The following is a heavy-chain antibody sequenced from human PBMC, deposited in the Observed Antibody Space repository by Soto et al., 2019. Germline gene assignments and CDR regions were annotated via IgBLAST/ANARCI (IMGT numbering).Heavy chain of an antibody. CDR3: ATDLSKVPYSSSWYDYYYGMDV. V-gene: IGHV3-33*01. Sequence: QVQLVESGGGVVQPGRSLRLSCAASGFTFSSYGMHWVRQAPGKGLEWVAVIWYDGSNKYYADSVKGRFTISRDNSKNTLYLQMNSPRAEDTAVYYCATDLSKVPYSSSWYDYYYGMDVWGQGTTVTVSS. J-gene: IGHJ6*02. D-gene: IGHD6-13*01. CDR1: GFTFSSYG. CDR2: IWYDGSNK.